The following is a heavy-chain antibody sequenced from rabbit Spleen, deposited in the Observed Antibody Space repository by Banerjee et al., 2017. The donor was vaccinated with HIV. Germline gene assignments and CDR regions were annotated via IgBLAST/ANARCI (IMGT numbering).Heavy chain of an antibody. CDR3: ARARDTYDDVGDYARLDL. CDR2: IYTAGGTT. D-gene: IGHD2-1*01. V-gene: IGHV1S40*01. J-gene: IGHJ3*01. CDR1: GFSFSSGYY. Sequence: QSLEESGGDLVKPGASLTLTCTASGFSFSSGYYMCWVRQAPGKGLEWIGLIYTAGGTTDYANWVNGRFTISSDNAQNTVDLQMNSLTAADTATYFCARARDTYDDVGDYARLDLWGQGTLVTVS.